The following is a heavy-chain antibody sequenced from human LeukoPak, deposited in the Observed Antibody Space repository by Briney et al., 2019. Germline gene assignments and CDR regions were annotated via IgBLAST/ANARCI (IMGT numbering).Heavy chain of an antibody. CDR1: GGSFSGYY. D-gene: IGHD6-19*01. J-gene: IGHJ4*02. Sequence: SETLSLTCAVYGGSFSGYYWSWIRQPPGKGLEWIGYIYYSGSTNYNPSLKSRVTISVDTSKNQFSLKLSSVTAADTAVYYCAGLAARYSSGWYLDYWGQGTLVTVSS. CDR3: AGLAARYSSGWYLDY. CDR2: IYYSGST. V-gene: IGHV4-59*12.